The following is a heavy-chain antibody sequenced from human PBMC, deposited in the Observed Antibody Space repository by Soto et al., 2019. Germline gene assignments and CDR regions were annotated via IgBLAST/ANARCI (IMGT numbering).Heavy chain of an antibody. Sequence: QVQLVESGGGVVQPGRSLRLSCAASGFTFSSYGMHWVRQAPGKGLEWVAVIWYDGRNKYYADSVKGRFTISRDNSKNPLYLQMNNLRAEDTAVYYGARDPFRGAADGIDYWGQGTLVTVSS. CDR1: GFTFSSYG. CDR3: ARDPFRGAADGIDY. J-gene: IGHJ4*02. D-gene: IGHD6-13*01. V-gene: IGHV3-33*01. CDR2: IWYDGRNK.